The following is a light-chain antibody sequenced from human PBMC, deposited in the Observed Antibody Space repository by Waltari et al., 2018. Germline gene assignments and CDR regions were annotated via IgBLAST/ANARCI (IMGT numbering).Light chain of an antibody. CDR1: QSVLNY. Sequence: DIVLTQSPATLSLSAGDRATLSCRASQSVLNYLAWYQQKPGQAPRLLIYDTAKRATGIPARFSGSGSGTDFTLTISNLEAEDFALYFCQQGSVLPLTFGGGTKVDIK. J-gene: IGKJ4*01. CDR3: QQGSVLPLT. CDR2: DTA. V-gene: IGKV3-11*01.